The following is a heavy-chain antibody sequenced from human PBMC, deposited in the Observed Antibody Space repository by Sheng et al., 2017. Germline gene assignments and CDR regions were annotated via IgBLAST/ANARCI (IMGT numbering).Heavy chain of an antibody. V-gene: IGHV3-7*04. Sequence: EVQLVESGGGLVQPGGSLRLSCAASGFTFSSYWMSWVRQAPGKGLEWVANIKQDGSEKYYVDSVKGRFTISRDNAKNSLYLQMNSLRAEDTAVYYCARAYYDFWSGYLGYYYYYMDVWGKGTTVTVSS. CDR2: IKQDGSEK. J-gene: IGHJ6*03. D-gene: IGHD3-3*01. CDR1: GFTFSSYW. CDR3: ARAYYDFWSGYLGYYYYYMDV.